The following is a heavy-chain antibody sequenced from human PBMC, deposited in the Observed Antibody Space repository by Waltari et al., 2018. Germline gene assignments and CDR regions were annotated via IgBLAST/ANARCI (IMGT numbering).Heavy chain of an antibody. J-gene: IGHJ4*02. CDR1: GGTFRNFA. V-gene: IGHV1-69*04. Sequence: QVQLVQSGAEVKKPESSVRVSCKASGGTFRNFAITWVRQAPGQVLEWMGGTIPVLGITNSAQKFQGIVAITADESTTTAYMELSSLRCEDTAVYYCAASIVGTSSGFDYWGQGTLVTVSS. CDR3: AASIVGTSSGFDY. CDR2: TIPVLGIT. D-gene: IGHD1-26*01.